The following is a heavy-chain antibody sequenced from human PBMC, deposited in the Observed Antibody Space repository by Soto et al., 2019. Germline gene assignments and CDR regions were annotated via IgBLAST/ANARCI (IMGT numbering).Heavy chain of an antibody. V-gene: IGHV4-38-2*01. CDR2: MYHSGST. J-gene: IGHJ4*02. CDR1: GYSIGSGNY. CDR3: ARATIFGRNFDY. Sequence: SETLSLTCAVSGYSIGSGNYWAWIRQPPGKGLEWIGSMYHSGSTYYSPPLESRVALSLDTSKNQFSLKLKSVTAADTALYFCARATIFGRNFDYWGQGILVTVAS. D-gene: IGHD3-3*01.